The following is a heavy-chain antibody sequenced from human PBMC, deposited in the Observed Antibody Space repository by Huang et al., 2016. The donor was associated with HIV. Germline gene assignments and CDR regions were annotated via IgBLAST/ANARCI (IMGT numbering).Heavy chain of an antibody. CDR3: ARSEPSRYYFDY. J-gene: IGHJ4*02. CDR2: ISNEGSTK. Sequence: QVQLVESGGGVVQHGTSVRPSCAASGFTFSNYAMNWVRQAPGKGLEWVAVISNEGSTKYYADSVKGRFTISRDNSKNTVYLQMNSLRAEDTAVYYCARSEPSRYYFDYWGQGTLVTVFS. CDR1: GFTFSNYA. V-gene: IGHV3-30-3*01.